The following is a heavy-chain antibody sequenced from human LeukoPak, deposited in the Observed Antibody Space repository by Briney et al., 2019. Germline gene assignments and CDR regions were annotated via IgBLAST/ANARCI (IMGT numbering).Heavy chain of an antibody. CDR3: AKVPADPSEPLPPHAFDI. CDR2: ISGSGGNT. Sequence: GGSLRLSCAVSGFSFSSYAMSWVRQAPGKGLEWVSAISGSGGNTYYADSVKGRCTISRDNSKNTLYLQMNSLRAEDTAVYYCAKVPADPSEPLPPHAFDIWGQGTMVTVSS. CDR1: GFSFSSYA. D-gene: IGHD2-2*01. V-gene: IGHV3-23*01. J-gene: IGHJ3*02.